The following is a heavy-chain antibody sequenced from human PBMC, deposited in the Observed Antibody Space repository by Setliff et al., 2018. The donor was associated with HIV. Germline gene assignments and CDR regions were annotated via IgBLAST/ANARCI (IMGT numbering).Heavy chain of an antibody. CDR3: ARGWMATLNGPIGY. CDR1: GGIVS. J-gene: IGHJ4*02. V-gene: IGHV1-69*10. Sequence: SVKVSCKASGGIVSINWVRQAPGQRLEWMGGIIPILGIPNYAQKFQGRVTITADTSTSTAYMELSSLRSEDTAVYYCARGWMATLNGPIGYWGQGTLVTVSS. CDR2: IIPILGIP. D-gene: IGHD5-12*01.